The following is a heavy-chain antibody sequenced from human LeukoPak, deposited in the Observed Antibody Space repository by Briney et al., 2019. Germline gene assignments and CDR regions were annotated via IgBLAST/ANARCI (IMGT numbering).Heavy chain of an antibody. J-gene: IGHJ5*02. V-gene: IGHV4-39*07. CDR3: ARAAPGWFDP. CDR2: IYYSGST. Sequence: PSETLSLTCTVSGGSISSSSYYWGWIRQPPGKGLEWIGSIYYSGSTYYNPSLKSRVTISVDTSKNQFSLKLISVTAADTAVYYCARAAPGWFDPWGQGTLVTVSS. CDR1: GGSISSSSYY.